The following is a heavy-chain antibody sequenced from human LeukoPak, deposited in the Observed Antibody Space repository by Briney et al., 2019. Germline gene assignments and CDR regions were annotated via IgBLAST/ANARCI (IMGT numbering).Heavy chain of an antibody. CDR2: ISGSGGST. V-gene: IGHV3-23*01. Sequence: VRSLRLSCAASGFTFRGYAMSWVRQAPGKGRDWVSVISGSGGSTYYADSVKGRFTISRDNSKNTLYLQMNSLRAEDTAVYYCAKDHSLLTYYDSSDRYMDVWGKGTTVTVSS. D-gene: IGHD3-22*01. J-gene: IGHJ6*03. CDR3: AKDHSLLTYYDSSDRYMDV. CDR1: GFTFRGYA.